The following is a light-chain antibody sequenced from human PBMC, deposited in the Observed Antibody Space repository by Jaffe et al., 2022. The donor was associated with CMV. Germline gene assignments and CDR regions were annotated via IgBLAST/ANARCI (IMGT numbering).Light chain of an antibody. Sequence: EIVMTQSPATLSVSPGERATLSCRASQTVSSNLAWYQQKPGQAPRLVIYGASSRATGIPARFSGSGSGTDFTLTISSLQSEDFAVYYCQQYYDWPPLTFGGGTKVEIK. CDR2: GAS. CDR1: QTVSSN. J-gene: IGKJ4*01. V-gene: IGKV3-15*01. CDR3: QQYYDWPPLT.